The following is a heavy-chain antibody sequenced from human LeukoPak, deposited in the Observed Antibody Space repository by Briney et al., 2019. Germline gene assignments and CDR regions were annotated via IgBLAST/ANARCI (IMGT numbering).Heavy chain of an antibody. J-gene: IGHJ3*02. D-gene: IGHD3-3*01. CDR2: ISSSGSTI. V-gene: IGHV3-11*04. CDR1: GFTFSDYY. Sequence: MTGGSLRLSCAASGFTFSDYYMSWIRQAPGKGLEWVSYISSSGSTIYYADSVKGRFINSRDNSKNTLYLQMNSLRAEDTAVYYCARFSGPILRNPFDIWGQGTMVTVSS. CDR3: ARFSGPILRNPFDI.